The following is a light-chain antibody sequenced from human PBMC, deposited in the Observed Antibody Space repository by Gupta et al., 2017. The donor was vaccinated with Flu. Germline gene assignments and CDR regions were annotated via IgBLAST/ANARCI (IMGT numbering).Light chain of an antibody. J-gene: IGKJ1*01. CDR1: QVIRSY. CDR2: APS. Sequence: VGDRVTITCRASQVIRSYLAWYQQKPGKAPKLLIYAPSTLQSGVPSRFSDSGSGTEFTLTISSLQPEDFATYYCQQLNSYPTFGQGTKVEIK. V-gene: IGKV1-9*01. CDR3: QQLNSYPT.